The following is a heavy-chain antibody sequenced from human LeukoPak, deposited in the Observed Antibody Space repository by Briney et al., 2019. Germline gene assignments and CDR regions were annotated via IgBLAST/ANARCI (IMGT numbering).Heavy chain of an antibody. CDR2: ISSSGSTI. J-gene: IGHJ6*03. Sequence: PGGSLRLSCAASGFTFSSYVMNWVRQAPGKGLEWVSYISSSGSTIYYADSVKGRFTISRDNAKNSLYLQMNSLRAEDTAVYYCAKEASSSWYRLGYYYYYYMDVWGKGTTVTISS. CDR3: AKEASSSWYRLGYYYYYYMDV. CDR1: GFTFSSYV. D-gene: IGHD6-13*01. V-gene: IGHV3-48*03.